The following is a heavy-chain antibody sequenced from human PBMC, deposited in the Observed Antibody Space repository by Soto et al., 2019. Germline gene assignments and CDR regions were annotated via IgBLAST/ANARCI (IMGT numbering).Heavy chain of an antibody. CDR3: ARENVPKEGIAAAGPFDY. V-gene: IGHV4-34*01. CDR1: GGSFSGYY. J-gene: IGHJ4*02. D-gene: IGHD6-13*01. Sequence: PSETLSLTCAVYGGSFSGYYWSWIRQPPGKGLEWIGEINHSGSTNYNPSLKGRVTISVDTSKNQFSLKLSSVTAADTAVYYCARENVPKEGIAAAGPFDYWGQGTLVPSPQ. CDR2: INHSGST.